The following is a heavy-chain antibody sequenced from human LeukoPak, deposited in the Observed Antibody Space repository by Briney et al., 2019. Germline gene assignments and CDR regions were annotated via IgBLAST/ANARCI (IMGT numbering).Heavy chain of an antibody. V-gene: IGHV3-7*01. CDR1: GFTSSSYW. CDR2: IKQDGSEK. D-gene: IGHD6-13*01. J-gene: IGHJ5*02. Sequence: PGGSLRLSCAASGFTSSSYWMSWVRQAPGKGLEWVANIKQDGSEKYYVDSVKGRFTISRDNAKNSLYLQMNSLRAEDTAVYYCAREQLVQGGWFDPWGQGTLVTVSS. CDR3: AREQLVQGGWFDP.